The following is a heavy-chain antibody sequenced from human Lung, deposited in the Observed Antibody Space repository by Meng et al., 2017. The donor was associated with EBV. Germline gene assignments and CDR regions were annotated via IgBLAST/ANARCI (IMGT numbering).Heavy chain of an antibody. V-gene: IGHV4-34*02. CDR1: GESFSDFP. CDR2: IKQSGTT. Sequence: QVQLQQWGSGLLKPWETLSLTCGIYGESFSDFPWSWVRQPPGRGLEWIGDIKQSGTTNYNSTLKSRVTISIDTSKKQFSLELTSVTAADTAMYYCARLADGPTSPWGQGIMVTVSS. J-gene: IGHJ5*02. CDR3: ARLADGPTSP. D-gene: IGHD3-16*01.